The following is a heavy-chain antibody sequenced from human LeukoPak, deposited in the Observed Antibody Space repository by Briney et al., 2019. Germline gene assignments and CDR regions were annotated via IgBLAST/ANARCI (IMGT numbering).Heavy chain of an antibody. D-gene: IGHD6-13*01. CDR1: GGFISSYY. Sequence: SETLSLTCTVSGGFISSYYWSWIRQPAGKGLEWIGRIYTSGSTNYNPSLKSRVTMSVDTSKNQLSLKLSSVTAADTAVYYCAREIGSSVDAFDIWGQGTMVTVSS. CDR3: AREIGSSVDAFDI. CDR2: IYTSGST. J-gene: IGHJ3*02. V-gene: IGHV4-4*07.